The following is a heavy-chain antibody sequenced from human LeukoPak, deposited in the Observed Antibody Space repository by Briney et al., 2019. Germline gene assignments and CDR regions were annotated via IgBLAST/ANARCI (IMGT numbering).Heavy chain of an antibody. CDR2: ISYSGST. V-gene: IGHV4-39*01. CDR1: GGSISTSTYY. J-gene: IGHJ2*01. CDR3: ARRVYSGSYNWYFDL. Sequence: SETLSLTCTVSGGSISTSTYYWGWLRQPPGKGLEWIGSISYSGSTYNNPSLKSRVTISVDTSKNQFSLKLSSVTAPDTAVYYCARRVYSGSYNWYFDLWGRGTLVTVSS. D-gene: IGHD1-26*01.